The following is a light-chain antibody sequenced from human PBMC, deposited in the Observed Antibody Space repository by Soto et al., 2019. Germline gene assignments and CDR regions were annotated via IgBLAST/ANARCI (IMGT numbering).Light chain of an antibody. V-gene: IGKV1-9*01. CDR2: AVF. CDR1: QDISNF. CDR3: QQLDSYPLA. Sequence: IMLTQSTSFLSASVGDRVTITCRASQDISNFLAWFQQKPGIAPKLLIYAVFTLQSGVPSRFSGSGSGAEFTLTISSLQPEDFATYYCQQLDSYPLAFVGGTRWIS. J-gene: IGKJ4*01.